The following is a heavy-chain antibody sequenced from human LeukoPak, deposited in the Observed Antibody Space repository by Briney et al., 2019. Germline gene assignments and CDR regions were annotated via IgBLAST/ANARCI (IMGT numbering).Heavy chain of an antibody. J-gene: IGHJ6*02. CDR3: ARSAGHSIAAAGTRGYYYGMDV. CDR2: INPNSGGT. V-gene: IGHV1-2*02. Sequence: GASVKVSCKASGYTFTGYYMHWVRQAPGQVLEWMGWINPNSGGTNYAPKFQGRVTTTRDTSISTAYMELSRLRSDDTAVYYCARSAGHSIAAAGTRGYYYGMDVWGQGTTVTVSS. CDR1: GYTFTGYY. D-gene: IGHD6-13*01.